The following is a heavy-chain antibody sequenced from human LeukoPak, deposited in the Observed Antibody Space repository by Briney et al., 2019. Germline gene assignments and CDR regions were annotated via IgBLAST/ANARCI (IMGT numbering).Heavy chain of an antibody. CDR3: ARSVSRYFDWLH. CDR2: LYSGGST. D-gene: IGHD3-9*01. J-gene: IGHJ4*02. V-gene: IGHV3-66*01. Sequence: GRSLRLSCAASGFTFSSYGMHWVRQAPGKGLEWVSILYSGGSTYYADSVKGRFTISKDNSKNTLYLQLNSLRAEDTAVYYCARSVSRYFDWLHWGQGTLVTVSS. CDR1: GFTFSSYG.